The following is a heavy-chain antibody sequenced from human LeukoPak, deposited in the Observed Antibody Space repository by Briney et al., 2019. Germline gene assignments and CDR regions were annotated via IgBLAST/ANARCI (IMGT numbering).Heavy chain of an antibody. CDR2: IYHSGST. Sequence: SETLSLTCTVSGYSISSGYYWGWIRQPPGKGREWIGSIYHSGSTDYNPSLKSRVTMSVDTSKNQFSLKRSSVTAADTAVYYCARGTGPLLWFGEADHYMDVWGKGTTVTVSS. CDR3: ARGTGPLLWFGEADHYMDV. D-gene: IGHD3-10*01. V-gene: IGHV4-38-2*02. J-gene: IGHJ6*03. CDR1: GYSISSGYY.